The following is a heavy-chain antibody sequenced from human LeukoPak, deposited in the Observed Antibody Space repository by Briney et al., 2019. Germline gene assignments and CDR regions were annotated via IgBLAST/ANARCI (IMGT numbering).Heavy chain of an antibody. CDR2: INPGGGST. J-gene: IGHJ6*02. Sequence: ASVKVSCKASGYTFTNYYIHWVRQAPGQGLEWMGIINPGGGSTTYAQKFQGRVTTTRDTSTITVYMELSSLRSEDTAVYYCARSVYFGVDVWGQGTTVTVSS. CDR1: GYTFTNYY. D-gene: IGHD5/OR15-5a*01. CDR3: ARSVYFGVDV. V-gene: IGHV1-46*01.